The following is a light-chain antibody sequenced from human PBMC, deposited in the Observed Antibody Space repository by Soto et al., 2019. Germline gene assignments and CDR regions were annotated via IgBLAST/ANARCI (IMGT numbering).Light chain of an antibody. CDR3: QQYHNWPYT. J-gene: IGKJ2*01. CDR1: QSVSSN. CDR2: GAS. Sequence: EIVMTQSPATLSVSPGERATLSCRASQSVSSNLAWYLQRPGQAPRLLISGASTRATGLPARFSGRKSGTEFTLTISSRWSEDFAFFFCQQYHNWPYTFGQGTNLEMK. V-gene: IGKV3-15*01.